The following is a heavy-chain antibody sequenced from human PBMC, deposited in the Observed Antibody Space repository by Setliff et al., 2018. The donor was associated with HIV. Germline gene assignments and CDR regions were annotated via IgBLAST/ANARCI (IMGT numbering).Heavy chain of an antibody. CDR2: MFYTGSA. J-gene: IGHJ4*02. Sequence: PSETLSLTCTVSGDSISSSSYYWGWVRQPPGKGLEWIGTMFYTGSAYYTPSLKSRVTISVDTSKNQFSLSLSSVTAADTAIYYCARDERVADYVGYFFDSWGQGTLVTVSS. CDR1: GDSISSSSYY. CDR3: ARDERVADYVGYFFDS. V-gene: IGHV4-39*01. D-gene: IGHD3-10*02.